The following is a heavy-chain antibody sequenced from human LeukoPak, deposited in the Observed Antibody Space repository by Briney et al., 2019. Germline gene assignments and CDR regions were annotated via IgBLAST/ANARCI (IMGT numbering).Heavy chain of an antibody. D-gene: IGHD1-26*01. V-gene: IGHV3-30*18. Sequence: GRSLRLSCAASGFTFSSYGMHWVRQAPGKGLEGGAVISYDGSNKYYADSVKGRFTISRDNSKNTLYLQMNSLRAEDTAVYYCAKDRRFESYSTYYYGMDVWGQGTTVTVSS. CDR2: ISYDGSNK. CDR3: AKDRRFESYSTYYYGMDV. CDR1: GFTFSSYG. J-gene: IGHJ6*02.